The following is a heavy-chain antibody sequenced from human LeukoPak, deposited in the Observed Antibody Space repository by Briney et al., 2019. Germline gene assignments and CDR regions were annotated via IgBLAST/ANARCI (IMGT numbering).Heavy chain of an antibody. Sequence: SGGSLRLSCAASGFTFNDYHMNWIRQAPGKGLEWISYISPGGGDIYFADSVKGRFTLSRDNAKNLLYLQVSSLTAEDTAVYYCASGRDIEVAGPGGYFDHWGQGTLVTVSS. V-gene: IGHV3-11*01. CDR2: ISPGGGDI. D-gene: IGHD6-19*01. CDR3: ASGRDIEVAGPGGYFDH. J-gene: IGHJ4*02. CDR1: GFTFNDYH.